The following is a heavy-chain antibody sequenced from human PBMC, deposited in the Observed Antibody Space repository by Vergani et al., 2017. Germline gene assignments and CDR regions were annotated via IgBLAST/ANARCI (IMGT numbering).Heavy chain of an antibody. CDR1: GGSFSGYY. CDR2: INHSGST. J-gene: IGHJ6*02. Sequence: QVQLQQWGAGLLKPSETLSLTCAVYGGSFSGYYWSWIRQPPGKGLEWIGEINHSGSTNYNPSLNSRVTISVDTSKNQFSLKLNSVAAAETAVYYCARFYYGSGSYPSGYYYYGMDVWGQGTTVTVSS. D-gene: IGHD3-10*01. CDR3: ARFYYGSGSYPSGYYYYGMDV. V-gene: IGHV4-34*01.